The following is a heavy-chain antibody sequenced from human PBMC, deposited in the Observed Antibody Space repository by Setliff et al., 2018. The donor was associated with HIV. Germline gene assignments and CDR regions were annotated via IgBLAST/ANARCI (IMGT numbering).Heavy chain of an antibody. Sequence: GGSLRLSCAASGFTFNSYNMNWVRQAPGKGLEWVSSISGNTLYIYYAESVRGRFTVSRDNAKNSLYLQMNSLRAEDTAVYYCARVFSPTGTLSPAFDYWGPGALVTVSS. V-gene: IGHV3-21*06. CDR1: GFTFNSYN. CDR2: ISGNTLYI. CDR3: ARVFSPTGTLSPAFDY. D-gene: IGHD1-1*01. J-gene: IGHJ4*02.